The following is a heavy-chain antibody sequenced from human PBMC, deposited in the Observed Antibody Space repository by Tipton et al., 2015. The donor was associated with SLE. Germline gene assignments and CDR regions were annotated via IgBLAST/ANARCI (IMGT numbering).Heavy chain of an antibody. J-gene: IGHJ4*02. D-gene: IGHD3-22*01. V-gene: IGHV4-59*12. CDR2: IYFSGST. Sequence: TLSLTCTVSGGSISSYYWSWIRQPPGKGLEWIGYIYFSGSTYYNPSLKSRVTISVDTSKNQFSLKLSSVTAADTAVYYCARDEYRYDGTGYHLLGHFDYWGQGTLVTVSS. CDR3: ARDEYRYDGTGYHLLGHFDY. CDR1: GGSISSYY.